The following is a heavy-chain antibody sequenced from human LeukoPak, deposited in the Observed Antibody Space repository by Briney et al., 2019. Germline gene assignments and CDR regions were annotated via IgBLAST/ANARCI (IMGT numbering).Heavy chain of an antibody. CDR3: AKDLSTTVTSSLDY. CDR1: GFTFSTYS. Sequence: PGGSLRLSCAASGFTFSTYSMNWVRQAPGKGLEWVSSISSSSSYIYYADSVKGRFTISRDNAKNSLYLQMNSLRTEDTAFYYCAKDLSTTVTSSLDYWGQGTLVTVSS. CDR2: ISSSSSYI. V-gene: IGHV3-21*04. J-gene: IGHJ4*02. D-gene: IGHD4-17*01.